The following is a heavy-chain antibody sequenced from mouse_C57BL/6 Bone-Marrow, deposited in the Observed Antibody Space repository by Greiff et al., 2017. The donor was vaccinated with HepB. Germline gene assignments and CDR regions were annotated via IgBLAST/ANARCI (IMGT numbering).Heavy chain of an antibody. J-gene: IGHJ3*01. D-gene: IGHD1-1*01. CDR1: GYAFSSSW. V-gene: IGHV1-82*01. CDR3: AREGDYARAWFAY. Sequence: VKLMESGPELVKPGASVKISCKASGYAFSSSWMNWVKQRPGKGLEWIGRIYPGDGDTNYNGKFKGKATLTADKSSSTAYMQLSSLTSEDSAVYFCAREGDYARAWFAYWGQGTLVTVSA. CDR2: IYPGDGDT.